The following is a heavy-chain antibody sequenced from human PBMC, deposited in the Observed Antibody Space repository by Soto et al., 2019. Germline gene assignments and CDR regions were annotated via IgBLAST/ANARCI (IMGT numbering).Heavy chain of an antibody. V-gene: IGHV2-70*11. J-gene: IGHJ4*02. Sequence: SGPTLVNPTETLTLTCTFSGFSLNTRAMSVSWIRQPPGKALEWLARIDWDDDKYYNTSLKTRLTISKDTSKNQVVLTMTNLDPVDTATYYCARMNVLGLTTETLFDYWGQGALVTVSS. CDR1: GFSLNTRAMS. D-gene: IGHD1-1*01. CDR2: IDWDDDK. CDR3: ARMNVLGLTTETLFDY.